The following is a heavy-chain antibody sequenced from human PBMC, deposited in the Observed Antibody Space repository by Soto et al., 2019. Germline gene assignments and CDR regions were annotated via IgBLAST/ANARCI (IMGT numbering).Heavy chain of an antibody. J-gene: IGHJ4*02. CDR3: ARRDYSTSSLGPFDY. Sequence: QVQLQESGPGLVKPSETLSLTCVVSGGAIGSHYWSWIRQPPGGGLEWIGYVHYGGSTNYNPSLKSRVTMSVDTSKNQFYLNLSSVTAADTALYFCARRDYSTSSLGPFDYLGQGILVTVSS. D-gene: IGHD6-6*01. V-gene: IGHV4-59*11. CDR1: GGAIGSHY. CDR2: VHYGGST.